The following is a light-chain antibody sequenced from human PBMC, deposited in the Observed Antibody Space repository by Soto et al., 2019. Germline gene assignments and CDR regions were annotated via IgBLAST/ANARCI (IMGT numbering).Light chain of an antibody. CDR2: DVS. CDR1: QSISSW. V-gene: IGKV1-5*01. CDR3: QQYTNYPWT. J-gene: IGKJ1*01. Sequence: DIQMTQSPPTLSASVGDRVTITCRASQSISSWLAWYQQRPGKAPNLLIYDVSSLESGVPSRFSGRGSGTEFTLTISSLQPDDFATYYCQQYTNYPWTFGQGSRWIS.